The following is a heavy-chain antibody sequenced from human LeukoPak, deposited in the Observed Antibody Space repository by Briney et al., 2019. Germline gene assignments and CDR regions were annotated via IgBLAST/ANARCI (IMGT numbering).Heavy chain of an antibody. D-gene: IGHD3-10*01. J-gene: IGHJ4*02. V-gene: IGHV3-30*02. CDR1: GFSFSSYG. CDR2: IRYDESNT. Sequence: PGGSLRLSCAASGFSFSSYGMYWVRQAPGKGLEWVSYIRYDESNTYYADSVKGRFTISRDNSKNTLYLQMNSLRTEDTAFYYCAKDRGDVYYSSGSYLDSWGQGTLVTVSS. CDR3: AKDRGDVYYSSGSYLDS.